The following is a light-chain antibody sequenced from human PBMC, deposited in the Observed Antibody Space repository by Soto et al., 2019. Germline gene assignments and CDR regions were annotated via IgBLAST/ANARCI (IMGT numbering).Light chain of an antibody. V-gene: IGKV1-39*01. CDR3: QQSYGTPHT. Sequence: IQMTQSPSPLSASVGDRVTITCRASQSINNFLNWYQQRPGEVPKLLIYGASSLQSVVASRFSGSGYGTDFTLTISSLQPEDFATYYCQQSYGTPHTFGGGTKVEIK. CDR2: GAS. J-gene: IGKJ4*01. CDR1: QSINNF.